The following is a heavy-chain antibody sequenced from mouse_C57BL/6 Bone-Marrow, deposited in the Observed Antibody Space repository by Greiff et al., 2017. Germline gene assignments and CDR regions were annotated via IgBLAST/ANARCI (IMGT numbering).Heavy chain of an antibody. Sequence: DVKLVESGGGLVQSGRSLRLSCATSGFTFSDFYMEWVRQAPGKGLEWIAASRHKANAYTTEYSASVKGRFIVSRDTSQSILYHQMNALRAEDTAIEYCARGYYYGGSYGAMDFWGQGTSVTVSS. CDR2: SRHKANAYTT. CDR1: GFTFSDFY. V-gene: IGHV7-1*01. J-gene: IGHJ4*01. CDR3: ARGYYYGGSYGAMDF. D-gene: IGHD1-1*01.